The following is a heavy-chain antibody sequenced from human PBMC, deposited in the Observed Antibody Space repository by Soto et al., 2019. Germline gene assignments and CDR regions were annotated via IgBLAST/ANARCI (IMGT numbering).Heavy chain of an antibody. V-gene: IGHV1-2*04. J-gene: IGHJ4*02. Sequence: ASVEVSCKASGYTFTVYYMHWVRQAPGQGLEWMGWINPNSGGTNYAQKFQGWVTMTRDTSISTAYMELSRLRSDDTAVYYCARDLELGIAVAPTGYWGQGTLVTVSS. CDR3: ARDLELGIAVAPTGY. CDR1: GYTFTVYY. CDR2: INPNSGGT. D-gene: IGHD6-19*01.